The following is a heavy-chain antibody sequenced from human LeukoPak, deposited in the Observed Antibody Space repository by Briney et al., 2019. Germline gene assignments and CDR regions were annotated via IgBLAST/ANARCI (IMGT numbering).Heavy chain of an antibody. Sequence: PGGSLRLSCAASGFTFSSYAMHWVRQAPGKGLEWVAVISYDGSNKYYADSVKGRFTISRDNSKNTLYLQMNSLRAEDTAVYYCAKDPVAVTQGYWGQGTLVTVSS. V-gene: IGHV3-30-3*01. CDR1: GFTFSSYA. J-gene: IGHJ4*02. CDR2: ISYDGSNK. D-gene: IGHD4-17*01. CDR3: AKDPVAVTQGY.